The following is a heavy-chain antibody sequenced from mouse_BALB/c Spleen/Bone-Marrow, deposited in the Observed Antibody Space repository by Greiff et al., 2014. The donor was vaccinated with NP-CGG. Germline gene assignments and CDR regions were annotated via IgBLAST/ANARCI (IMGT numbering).Heavy chain of an antibody. CDR1: GYSFTGYF. CDR3: ARGGNYQAWFAY. Sequence: VQLQQSGPELVKPGASVKISCKASGYSFTGYFMNWVMQSHGKSLEWIGRINPYNGDTFYNQKFKGKATLTVDKSSSTAHMELRSLASEDSAVYYCARGGNYQAWFAYWGQGTLVTVFA. CDR2: INPYNGDT. D-gene: IGHD2-1*01. J-gene: IGHJ3*01. V-gene: IGHV1-20*02.